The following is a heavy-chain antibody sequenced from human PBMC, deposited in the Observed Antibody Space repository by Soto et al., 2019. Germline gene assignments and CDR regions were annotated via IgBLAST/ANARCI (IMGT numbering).Heavy chain of an antibody. CDR2: IYYSGST. Sequence: SETLSLTCTVSGGSISSYYWSWIRQPPGKGLEWIGYIYYSGSTNYNPSLKSRVTISVDTSKNQFSLKLSSVTAADTAVYYCASVAAGYGDHGGCYYGMDVWGQGTTVTVAS. D-gene: IGHD4-17*01. J-gene: IGHJ6*02. CDR1: GGSISSYY. V-gene: IGHV4-59*01. CDR3: ASVAAGYGDHGGCYYGMDV.